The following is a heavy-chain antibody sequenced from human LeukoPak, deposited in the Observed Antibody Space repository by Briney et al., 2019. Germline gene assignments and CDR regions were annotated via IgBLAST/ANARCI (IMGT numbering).Heavy chain of an antibody. Sequence: ASVKVSCKASGYTFTSYYMHWVRQAPGQGLEWMGIINPSGGSTSYAQKFQGRVTMTRDTSTSTVYMELSSLRSEDTAVYYCARSRAMVRGPIGGWFDPWGQGTLVTVSS. J-gene: IGHJ5*02. CDR3: ARSRAMVRGPIGGWFDP. CDR1: GYTFTSYY. V-gene: IGHV1-46*01. D-gene: IGHD3-10*01. CDR2: INPSGGST.